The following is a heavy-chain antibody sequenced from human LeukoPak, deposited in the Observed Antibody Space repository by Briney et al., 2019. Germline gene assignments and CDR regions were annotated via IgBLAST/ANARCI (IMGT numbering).Heavy chain of an antibody. D-gene: IGHD3-22*01. CDR3: AKDPTTYYYDSSGYY. CDR2: IRYDGSNK. CDR1: GFTFSSYG. Sequence: GGSLRLPCAASGFTFSSYGMHWVRQAPGKGLEWVAFIRYDGSNKYYADSVKGRFTISRDNSKNTLYLQMNSLRAEDTAVYYCAKDPTTYYYDSSGYYWGQGTLVTVSS. J-gene: IGHJ4*02. V-gene: IGHV3-30*02.